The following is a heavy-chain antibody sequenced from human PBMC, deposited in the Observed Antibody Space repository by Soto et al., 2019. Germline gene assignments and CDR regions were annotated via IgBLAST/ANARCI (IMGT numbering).Heavy chain of an antibody. J-gene: IGHJ6*02. V-gene: IGHV4-34*01. D-gene: IGHD3-9*01. CDR2: INQSGST. Sequence: QVQLQQWGAGLLKPSETLSLTCAVYGGSFSGYYWNWIRQPPGKGLEWIGEINQSGSTNYNPSLKTRVTKSVDTSKNQFSLKLSSVTAADTAVYYCARGNLRYPSRPLDVWGQGTTVTVSS. CDR1: GGSFSGYY. CDR3: ARGNLRYPSRPLDV.